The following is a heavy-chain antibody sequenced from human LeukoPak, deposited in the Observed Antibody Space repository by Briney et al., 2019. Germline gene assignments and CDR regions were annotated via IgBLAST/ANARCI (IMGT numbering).Heavy chain of an antibody. CDR3: ARVAPTSSSWYIFDY. CDR1: GGTFSNYA. Sequence: ASVKVSCKASGGTFSNYAISWVRQAPGQGLEWMGGIIPIFGIANYAQKFQGRVTITADESTSTAYMELSSLRSEDSAVYYCARVAPTSSSWYIFDYWGQGTLVTVSS. D-gene: IGHD6-13*01. CDR2: IIPIFGIA. V-gene: IGHV1-69*13. J-gene: IGHJ4*02.